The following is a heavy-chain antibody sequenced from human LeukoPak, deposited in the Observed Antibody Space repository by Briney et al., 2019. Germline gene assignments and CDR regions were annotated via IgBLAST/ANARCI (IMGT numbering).Heavy chain of an antibody. CDR3: ARIKIGELGYYYYMDV. CDR1: GGSFSGYY. J-gene: IGHJ6*03. CDR2: INHSGTT. Sequence: PSETLSLTCAVYGGSFSGYYWSWIRQPPGKGLEWIGEINHSGTTNYNPSLKSRVTISVDTSKNQFSLKLSSVTAADTAVYYCARIKIGELGYYYYMDVWGKGTTVTISS. V-gene: IGHV4-34*01. D-gene: IGHD3-10*01.